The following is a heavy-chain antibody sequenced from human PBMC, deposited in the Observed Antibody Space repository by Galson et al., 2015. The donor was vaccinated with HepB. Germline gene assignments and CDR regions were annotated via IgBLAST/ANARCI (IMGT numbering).Heavy chain of an antibody. J-gene: IGHJ6*03. CDR2: TYYRSKWYN. CDR1: GDSVSSKSAA. D-gene: IGHD1-26*01. V-gene: IGHV6-1*01. Sequence: CAISGDSVSSKSAAWNWIRQSPSRGLEWLGRTYYRSKWYNDYEVSVKSRITINPDTSKNQFSLQLTSVTPEDTAVYYCARVSETSGSYSQVPLHMDVWGKGTTVTVSS. CDR3: ARVSETSGSYSQVPLHMDV.